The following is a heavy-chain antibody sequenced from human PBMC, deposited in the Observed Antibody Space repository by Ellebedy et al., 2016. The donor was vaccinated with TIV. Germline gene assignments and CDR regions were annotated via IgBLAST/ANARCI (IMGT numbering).Heavy chain of an antibody. CDR2: FYSSGST. J-gene: IGHJ5*02. Sequence: MPSETLSLTCTVSGVSVNSANYYWTWIRQPPGKGLEWIGSFYSSGSTDYKPSLKSRVTISIDTSKNQFSLWLTSVTAADTAVYYCARDDPSGWLDPWGQGTLVTVSS. V-gene: IGHV4-61*01. D-gene: IGHD3-10*01. CDR3: ARDDPSGWLDP. CDR1: GVSVNSANYY.